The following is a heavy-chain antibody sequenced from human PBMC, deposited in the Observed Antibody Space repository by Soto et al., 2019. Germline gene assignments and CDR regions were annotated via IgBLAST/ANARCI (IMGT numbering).Heavy chain of an antibody. Sequence: PGGSLRLSCAASGFTFSSYGMHWVRQAPGKGLEWVSVIWYDGTNKYYADSVKGRFTISRDNSKNTLYLQMNSLRARDTAVYCCVRASGSHGPGYFQNWGQGTRVPVSS. D-gene: IGHD1-26*01. CDR2: IWYDGTNK. CDR3: VRASGSHGPGYFQN. CDR1: GFTFSSYG. V-gene: IGHV3-33*01. J-gene: IGHJ1*01.